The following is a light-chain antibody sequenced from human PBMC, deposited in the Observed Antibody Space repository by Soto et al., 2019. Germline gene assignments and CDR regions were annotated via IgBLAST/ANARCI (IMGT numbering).Light chain of an antibody. CDR2: EVS. J-gene: IGLJ1*01. V-gene: IGLV2-14*01. CDR3: NSQTTSGIRV. Sequence: QSALTQPASVSGSPGQSITISCTGTSTDVGDSNHVSWYQHHPGKAPKLIIYEVSYRPSGVSNLFSGSKSAYTASLTISGLQAEDEADYYCNSQTTSGIRVFGTGTKLTVL. CDR1: STDVGDSNH.